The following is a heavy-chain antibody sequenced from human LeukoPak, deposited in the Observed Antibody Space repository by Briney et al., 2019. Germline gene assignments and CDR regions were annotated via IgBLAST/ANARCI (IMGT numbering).Heavy chain of an antibody. CDR2: IYSDGSR. J-gene: IGHJ2*01. CDR1: GFTFSSYA. CDR3: AKWGLYFGDPPGYFDL. D-gene: IGHD3-10*01. Sequence: GGSLRLSCAASGFTFSSYAMTWVRQAPGKGLEWVSVIYSDGSRYYTDSVKGRFTISRDNSKNTLYLQMNSLRADDTAVYYCAKWGLYFGDPPGYFDLWGRGTLVTVSS. V-gene: IGHV3-66*01.